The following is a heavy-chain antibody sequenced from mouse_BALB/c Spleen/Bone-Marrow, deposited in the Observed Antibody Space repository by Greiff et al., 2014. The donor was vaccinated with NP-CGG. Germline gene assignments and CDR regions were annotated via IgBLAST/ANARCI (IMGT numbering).Heavy chain of an antibody. Sequence: DVQLQESGGGLVKPGGSLNLSCAASGFTFSSFTLSWVRQTPEKRLEWVGTISVGDSTYYPGSVKGRFTISRDNARNILYLQMSSLRSEDTAMYYCAGWTTYPLMDYWGQGTSVTVSS. CDR2: ISVGDST. V-gene: IGHV5-6-5*01. CDR3: AGWTTYPLMDY. CDR1: GFTFSSFT. D-gene: IGHD5-5*01. J-gene: IGHJ4*01.